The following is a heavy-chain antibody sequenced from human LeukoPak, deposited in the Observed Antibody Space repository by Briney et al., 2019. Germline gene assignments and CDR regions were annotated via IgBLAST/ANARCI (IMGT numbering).Heavy chain of an antibody. V-gene: IGHV4-39*01. D-gene: IGHD4-17*01. CDR2: IYYSGST. Sequence: PSETLSLTCTVSGGSISSSSYYWGWIRQPPGKGLEWIGSIYYSGSTYYNPSLKSRVTISVDTSKNQFSLKLSSVTAADTAVYCCARHGDVYGDYGVQRAFDIWGQGTMVTVSS. CDR3: ARHGDVYGDYGVQRAFDI. CDR1: GGSISSSSYY. J-gene: IGHJ3*02.